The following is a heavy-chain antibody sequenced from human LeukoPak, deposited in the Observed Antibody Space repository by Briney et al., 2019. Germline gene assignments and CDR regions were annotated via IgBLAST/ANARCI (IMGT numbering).Heavy chain of an antibody. CDR2: IYYSGST. V-gene: IGHV4-39*07. J-gene: IGHJ6*03. D-gene: IGHD1-26*01. Sequence: PSETLSLTCTVSGGSISSSSYYWGWIRQPPGKGLEWIGNIYYSGSTYYNPSLKSRVTISVDTSKNQFSLKLSSVTAADTAVYYCARGLGGSPNYYYYMDVWGKGTTVTVSS. CDR3: ARGLGGSPNYYYYMDV. CDR1: GGSISSSSYY.